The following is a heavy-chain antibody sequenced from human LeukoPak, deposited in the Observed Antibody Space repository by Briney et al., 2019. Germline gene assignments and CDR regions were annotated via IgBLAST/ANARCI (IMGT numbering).Heavy chain of an antibody. Sequence: PSETLSLTCTVSGGSISSGDYYWSWIRQPPGKGLEWIGYIYYSGSTYYNPSLKSRVTISVDTSKNQFSLKLSSVTAADTAVYYCARHRERITIFGPPLGGFDYWGQGTLVTVSS. V-gene: IGHV4-30-4*08. CDR2: IYYSGST. J-gene: IGHJ4*02. CDR1: GGSISSGDYY. D-gene: IGHD3-3*01. CDR3: ARHRERITIFGPPLGGFDY.